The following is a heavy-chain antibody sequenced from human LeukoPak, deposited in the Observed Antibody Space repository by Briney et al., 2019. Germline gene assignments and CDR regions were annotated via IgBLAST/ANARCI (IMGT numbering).Heavy chain of an antibody. D-gene: IGHD3-16*01. Sequence: GGSLRLSCAGSGFTFSSHWIGWVRQAPGKGLEWVSVIYSGGSTYYADSVKGRFTISRDNSKNTLYLQMNSLRAEDTAVYYCARDLIPVEWGQGTLVTVSS. V-gene: IGHV3-53*01. CDR1: GFTFSSHW. CDR2: IYSGGST. J-gene: IGHJ4*02. CDR3: ARDLIPVE.